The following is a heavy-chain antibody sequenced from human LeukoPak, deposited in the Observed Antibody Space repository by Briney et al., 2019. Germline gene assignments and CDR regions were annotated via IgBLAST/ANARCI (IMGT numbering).Heavy chain of an antibody. D-gene: IGHD5-24*01. CDR1: GFTFTNYN. CDR2: INPSGGST. J-gene: IGHJ3*02. Sequence: ASVKVSCKASGFTFTNYNLHWVRQAPGQRLEWMGIINPSGGSTNYAQNFQGRVTMTRDTSTSTVYMELSSLRSEDTAVYYCVRVRDGYNDAYDIWGQGTMVTVPS. CDR3: VRVRDGYNDAYDI. V-gene: IGHV1-46*01.